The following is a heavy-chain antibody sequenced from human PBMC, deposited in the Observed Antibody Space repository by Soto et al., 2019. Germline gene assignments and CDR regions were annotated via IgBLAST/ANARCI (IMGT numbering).Heavy chain of an antibody. CDR2: TYYRSKWFH. CDR3: ARGNALDV. Sequence: XQTLSLTCAISGYSVSSDITSWNLIRQSPSRGLEWLGRTYYRSKWFHDYAASVKSRITINPDTSKNQFSLELNSMTPEDTAVYYCARGNALDVWGQGTVVTVSS. V-gene: IGHV6-1*01. CDR1: GYSVSSDITS. J-gene: IGHJ3*01. D-gene: IGHD3-10*01.